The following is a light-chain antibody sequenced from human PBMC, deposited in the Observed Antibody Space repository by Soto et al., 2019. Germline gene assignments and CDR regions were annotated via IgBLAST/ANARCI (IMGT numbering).Light chain of an antibody. J-gene: IGKJ5*01. CDR2: DVS. CDR3: QQFNSYPIT. V-gene: IGKV1-13*02. CDR1: QGIRGA. Sequence: AIQVTQSPSSLSASVGDRVTITCRTSQGIRGALAWYQQKPGKPPRLLIYDVSSLESGVPSRFSGSGSGTDITLTTSSLQPEDFGTYFCQQFNSYPITFGHGARLEIK.